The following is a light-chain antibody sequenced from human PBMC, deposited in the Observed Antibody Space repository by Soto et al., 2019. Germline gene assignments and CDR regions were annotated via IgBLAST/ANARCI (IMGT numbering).Light chain of an antibody. CDR2: ANS. CDR1: SSNIGAGYD. V-gene: IGLV1-40*01. CDR3: QAYDSSLSGSVV. Sequence: QSVLTQPPSVSGAPGQRVTISCNGSSSNIGAGYDVHWYQQLPGTAPKVLIYANSHRPSGVPDRFSGSQSGTSASLAIPGLQAEDEADYYCQAYDSSLSGSVVFGGGTKLTVL. J-gene: IGLJ2*01.